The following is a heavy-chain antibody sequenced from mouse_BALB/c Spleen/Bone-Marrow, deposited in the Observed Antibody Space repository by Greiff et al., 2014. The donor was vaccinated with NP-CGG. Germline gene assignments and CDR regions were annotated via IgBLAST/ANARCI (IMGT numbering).Heavy chain of an antibody. D-gene: IGHD1-1*01. CDR1: GYTFTNNA. J-gene: IGHJ4*01. CDR3: ARSGNVRNAMDY. CDR2: ISTYYGDT. Sequence: QVQLQQSGAELVRPGVSVKISCKGSGYTFTNNAIHWVKQSRAKSLEWIGIISTYYGDTTYNQKFKGKATMTVEKSSSTAYLKLARLTSEDSAIYYCARSGNVRNAMDYWGQGTSVTVSS. V-gene: IGHV1S137*01.